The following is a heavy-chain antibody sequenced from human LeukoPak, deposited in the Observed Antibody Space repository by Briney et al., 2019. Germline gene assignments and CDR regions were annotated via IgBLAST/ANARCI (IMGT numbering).Heavy chain of an antibody. Sequence: SETLSLTCAVYGGSFSGYYWSWIRQPPGKGLEWIGEINHSGSTNYNPSLKSRVTISVDTSKNQFSLKLSSVTAADTAVYYCARGRNQDCSGVTCYVLDPWGQGNLVTVSS. V-gene: IGHV4-34*01. CDR3: ARGRNQDCSGVTCYVLDP. D-gene: IGHD2-15*01. CDR2: INHSGST. J-gene: IGHJ5*02. CDR1: GGSFSGYY.